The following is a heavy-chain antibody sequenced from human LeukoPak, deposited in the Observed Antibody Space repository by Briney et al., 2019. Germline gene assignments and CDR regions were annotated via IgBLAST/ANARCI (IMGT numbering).Heavy chain of an antibody. J-gene: IGHJ3*02. D-gene: IGHD3-22*01. V-gene: IGHV1-46*01. CDR3: ARDGNYYDSSGYRGSYAFDI. CDR1: GYTFTGYY. CDR2: INPSGGST. Sequence: ASVKVSCKASGYTFTGYYMHWVRQAPGQGLEWMGIINPSGGSTSYAQKFQGRVTMTRDTSTSTVYMELSSLRSEDTAVYYCARDGNYYDSSGYRGSYAFDIWGQGTMVTVSS.